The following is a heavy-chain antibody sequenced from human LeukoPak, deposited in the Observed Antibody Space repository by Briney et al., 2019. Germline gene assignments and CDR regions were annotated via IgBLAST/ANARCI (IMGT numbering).Heavy chain of an antibody. CDR2: INHSGST. CDR1: GGSFSGYY. V-gene: IGHV4-34*01. D-gene: IGHD3-3*01. CDR3: ARGGNVLRFLEWLPGGSYWFDP. Sequence: PSETLSLTCAVYGGSFSGYYWSWIRQPPGKGLEWIGEINHSGSTNYNPSLKSRVTISVDTSKNQFSLKLSSVTAADTAVYYCARGGNVLRFLEWLPGGSYWFDPWGQGTLVTVSS. J-gene: IGHJ5*02.